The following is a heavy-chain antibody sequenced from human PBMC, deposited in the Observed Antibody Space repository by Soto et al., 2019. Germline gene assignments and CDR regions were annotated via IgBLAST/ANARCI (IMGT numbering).Heavy chain of an antibody. CDR1: GGTLSSFINYP. CDR2: IVPNVGTV. V-gene: IGHV1-69*06. J-gene: IGHJ4*03. D-gene: IGHD3-3*01. CDR3: ARRDTSGFLRYFDN. Sequence: SVKVSCKASGGTLSSFINYPINWVRQSPGQGLEWMGGIVPNVGTVNYAQKFQGRVTVTADTSTGTAYMELSSLRSEDTALYYCARRDTSGFLRYFDNWGQGTLVTVSS.